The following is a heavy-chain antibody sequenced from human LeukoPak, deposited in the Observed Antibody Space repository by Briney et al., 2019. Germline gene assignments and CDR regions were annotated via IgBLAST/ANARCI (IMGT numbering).Heavy chain of an antibody. CDR1: GVTISSYY. CDR3: ARGGGYEDFDY. Sequence: SETLSLTCTVSGVTISSYYWSWIRQPPGKGLEWIGNIYYSGSTNYNPSLKSRVTISVDTSKNQFSLKLSSVTAADTAVYYCARGGGYEDFDYWGQGTLVTVSS. J-gene: IGHJ4*02. V-gene: IGHV4-59*01. D-gene: IGHD5-12*01. CDR2: IYYSGST.